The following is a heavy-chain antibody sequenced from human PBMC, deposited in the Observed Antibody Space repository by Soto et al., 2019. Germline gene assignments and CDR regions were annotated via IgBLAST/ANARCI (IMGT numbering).Heavy chain of an antibody. CDR2: IYYSGST. D-gene: IGHD3-3*01. CDR1: GGSISSSSYY. Sequence: SETLSLTCTVSGGSISSSSYYWGWIRQPPGKGLEWIGSIYYSGSTYYNPSLKSRVTISVDTSKNQFSLKLSSVTAADTAVYYCARQGNYDFWSGYYTDDYFDYWGQGTLVTVSS. V-gene: IGHV4-39*01. J-gene: IGHJ4*02. CDR3: ARQGNYDFWSGYYTDDYFDY.